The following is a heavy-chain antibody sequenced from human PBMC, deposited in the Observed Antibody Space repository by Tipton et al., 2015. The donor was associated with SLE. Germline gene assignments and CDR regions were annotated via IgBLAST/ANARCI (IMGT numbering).Heavy chain of an antibody. CDR1: GFTFSNYA. J-gene: IGHJ4*02. CDR2: VTTSGTTT. CDR3: AKAAGVCDY. V-gene: IGHV3-23*01. D-gene: IGHD1-14*01. Sequence: SLRLSCAASGFTFSNYAKTWVRQAPGKGLEWVSTVTTSGTTTYYAASVRGRFTISRDDAKNTVYRHMTSLRAEATAVYYCAKAAGVCDYWGQGPLVAVSS.